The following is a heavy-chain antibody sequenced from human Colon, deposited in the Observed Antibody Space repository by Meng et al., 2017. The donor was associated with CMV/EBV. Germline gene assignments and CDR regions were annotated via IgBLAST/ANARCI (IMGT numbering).Heavy chain of an antibody. Sequence: KVSCEACGYTFTAHYMHWVRQAPGQGLEWMGRINPNSGATDYAQKFQGRITMARDTSISTIYMEVSRLTSDDTGIYYCTRKFDGYYDYWGQGTLVTVSS. CDR2: INPNSGAT. CDR1: GYTFTAHY. CDR3: TRKFDGYYDY. V-gene: IGHV1-2*05. D-gene: IGHD3-22*01. J-gene: IGHJ4*02.